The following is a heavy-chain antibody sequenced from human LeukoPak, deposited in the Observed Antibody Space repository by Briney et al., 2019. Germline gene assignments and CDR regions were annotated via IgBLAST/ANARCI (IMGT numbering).Heavy chain of an antibody. V-gene: IGHV3-53*01. CDR1: GFTVSSTY. D-gene: IGHD1-1*01. J-gene: IGHJ4*02. CDR2: IYSGGSS. Sequence: GGSLRLSCAAAGFTVSSTYMSWVRQAPGKGLEWVSVIYSGGSSYYADSVEGRFTISRDNSKNTLYLQMNSLRVEDTAVYYCARLPTGDYWGQGTLVTVSS. CDR3: ARLPTGDY.